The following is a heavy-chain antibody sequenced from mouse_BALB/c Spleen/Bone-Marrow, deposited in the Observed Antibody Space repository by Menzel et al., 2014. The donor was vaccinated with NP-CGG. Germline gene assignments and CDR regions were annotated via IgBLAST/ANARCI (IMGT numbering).Heavy chain of an antibody. D-gene: IGHD1-1*01. CDR1: GFTFSSYG. Sequence: EVKLVESGGGLVQPGGSLKLSCAASGFTFSSYGMSWVRQTPDKRLELVATINSNGGSTYYPDSVKGRFTISRDNAKNTLYLQMSSLKSEDTAMYYCARERYYGNGRIFEYWDQGTTLTVSS. CDR2: INSNGGST. J-gene: IGHJ2*01. CDR3: ARERYYGNGRIFEY. V-gene: IGHV5-6-3*01.